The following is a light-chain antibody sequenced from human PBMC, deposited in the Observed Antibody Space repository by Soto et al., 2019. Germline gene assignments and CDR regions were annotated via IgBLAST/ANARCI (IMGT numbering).Light chain of an antibody. CDR3: CSYAGTFPYV. Sequence: QSALTQPHSVSGSPGQSVTISCTGTSSDVGGYNYVSWYQQRPGKAPKLMIYDVSKRPSGVPDRFSGSKSGNTASQTISGLQAEDEAEYYCCSYAGTFPYVFGTGTKLTVL. V-gene: IGLV2-11*01. CDR1: SSDVGGYNY. J-gene: IGLJ1*01. CDR2: DVS.